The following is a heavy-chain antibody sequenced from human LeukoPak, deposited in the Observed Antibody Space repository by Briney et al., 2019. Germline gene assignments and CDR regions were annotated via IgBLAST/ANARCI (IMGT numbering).Heavy chain of an antibody. D-gene: IGHD1-7*01. Sequence: SETLSLTCTVSGGSISSGGYYWSWIRQHPGKGLERIGYIYYSGSTYYNPSLKSRVTISVDTSKNQFSLKLSSVTAADTAVYYCARTGTTGERGDYWGQGTLVTVSS. J-gene: IGHJ4*02. CDR3: ARTGTTGERGDY. CDR1: GGSISSGGYY. CDR2: IYYSGST. V-gene: IGHV4-31*03.